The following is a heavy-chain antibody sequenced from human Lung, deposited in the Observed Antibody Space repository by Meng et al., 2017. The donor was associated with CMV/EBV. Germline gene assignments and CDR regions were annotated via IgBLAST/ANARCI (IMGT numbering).Heavy chain of an antibody. V-gene: IGHV1-2*06. J-gene: IGHJ4*02. CDR2: ITPSSGGT. D-gene: IGHD7-27*01. Sequence: QVQLLHSGAEGTKPGASLKCSCKASGSPFTGYYMHWLRQAPGQGLEWVGRITPSSGGTTYAQKFQGRVTMTRDTSISTAYMELSSLRSDDAAIYYCVRANLGSADYWGQGTLVTVSS. CDR3: VRANLGSADY. CDR1: GSPFTGYY.